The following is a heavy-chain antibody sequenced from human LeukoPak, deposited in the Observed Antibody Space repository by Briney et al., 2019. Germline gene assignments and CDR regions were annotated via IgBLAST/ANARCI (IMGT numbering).Heavy chain of an antibody. CDR2: IYYSGST. V-gene: IGHV4-59*08. CDR1: GGSISSYY. J-gene: IGHJ4*02. CDR3: ARHEGSTHYLDY. Sequence: SETLSLTCSVSGGSISSYYWSWIRQPPGKGLEWIGYIYYSGSTNYNPSLKSRVTISVDTSKNQFSLKLSSVTAADTAVYYCARHEGSTHYLDYWGQGTLVTVSS.